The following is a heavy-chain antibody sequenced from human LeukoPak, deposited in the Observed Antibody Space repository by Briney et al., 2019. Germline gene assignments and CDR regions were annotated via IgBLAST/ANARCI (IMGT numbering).Heavy chain of an antibody. J-gene: IGHJ4*02. CDR1: GFTVSTNY. CDR3: ATGRGDY. D-gene: IGHD3-16*01. CDR2: INSGGII. V-gene: IGHV3-53*01. Sequence: PGGSLRLSCAASGFTVSTNYLSWVRQAPGKGLECVSLINSGGIIYYSDSVKGRFTISRDDSKNTLYLQMNSLRAEDTAVYYCATGRGDYWGQGTLVSVSS.